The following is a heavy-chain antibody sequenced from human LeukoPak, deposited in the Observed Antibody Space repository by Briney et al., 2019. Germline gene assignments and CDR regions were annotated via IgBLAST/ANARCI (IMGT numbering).Heavy chain of an antibody. V-gene: IGHV4-31*03. D-gene: IGHD3-10*01. Sequence: SETLSLTCTVSGGSISSGGYYWSWIRQHPGKGLEWIGYIYYSGSTYYNPSLKSRVTISVDTSRNQFSLKLSSVTAADTAVYYCARDNLMVRGVIIEYYFDYWGQGTLVTVSS. CDR2: IYYSGST. CDR1: GGSISSGGYY. CDR3: ARDNLMVRGVIIEYYFDY. J-gene: IGHJ4*02.